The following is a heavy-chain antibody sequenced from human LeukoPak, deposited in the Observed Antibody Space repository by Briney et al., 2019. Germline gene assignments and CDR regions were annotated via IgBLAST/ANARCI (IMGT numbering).Heavy chain of an antibody. V-gene: IGHV4-30-4*01. CDR1: GGSISSGEKY. CDR2: IYYSGST. CDR3: ARVTRWAGLDF. D-gene: IGHD2-21*02. J-gene: IGHJ4*02. Sequence: SETLSLTCNVSGGSISSGEKYWSWIRQPPGKGLEWIGYIYYSGSTYYNPSLKSRLTISVDTSENQFSLHLTSVTAADTAVYFCARVTRWAGLDFWGQGTLVTVSS.